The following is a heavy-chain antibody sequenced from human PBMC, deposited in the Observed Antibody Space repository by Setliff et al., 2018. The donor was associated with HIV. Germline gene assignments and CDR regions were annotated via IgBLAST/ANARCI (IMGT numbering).Heavy chain of an antibody. CDR2: ISGSAGTT. CDR3: AGESSIAVAEYFQH. V-gene: IGHV3-23*01. J-gene: IGHJ1*01. CDR1: GFTFSSYS. D-gene: IGHD6-19*01. Sequence: GESLKISCAASGFTFSSYSMNWVRQAPGKGLEWVSGISGSAGTTYYADSVKGRFTISRDNSKNTLYLQMNSLRAEDTAVYYCAGESSIAVAEYFQHWGQGTLVTVSS.